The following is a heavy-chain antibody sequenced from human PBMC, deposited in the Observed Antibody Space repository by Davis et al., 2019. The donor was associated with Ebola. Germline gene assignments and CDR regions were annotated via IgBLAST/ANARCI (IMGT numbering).Heavy chain of an antibody. V-gene: IGHV3-11*06. CDR1: GLTFGGYF. CDR3: AIALYDSSGYHWFDP. J-gene: IGHJ5*02. CDR2: IERSGLKT. Sequence: GGSLRLSCAASGLTFGGYFRSWIRQAPGKGLEWVCYIERSGLKTSYAYSVKGRFTISGDSASNSLYLQMNSLRVEVTAVYYCAIALYDSSGYHWFDPWGQGTLVTGSS. D-gene: IGHD3-22*01.